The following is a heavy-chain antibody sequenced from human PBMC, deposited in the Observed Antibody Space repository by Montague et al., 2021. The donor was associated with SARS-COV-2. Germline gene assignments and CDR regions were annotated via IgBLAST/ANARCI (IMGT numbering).Heavy chain of an antibody. CDR1: GDSVSRNTAF. CDR3: SRGTLRFGMDV. D-gene: IGHD4-17*01. J-gene: IGHJ6*02. CDR2: TYYRSKWQS. V-gene: IGHV6-1*01. Sequence: CAISGDSVSRNTAFWNWVRQSPSRGLEFLGRTYYRSKWQSDYAVSVRSRITINPDTSKNQFSLHLNSVTPEDTAVYYCSRGTLRFGMDVWGQGTTVTVSS.